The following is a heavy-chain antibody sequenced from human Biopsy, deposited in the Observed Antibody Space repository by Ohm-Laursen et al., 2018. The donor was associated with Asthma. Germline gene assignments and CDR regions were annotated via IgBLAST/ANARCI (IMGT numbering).Heavy chain of an antibody. CDR2: INPSGAGT. D-gene: IGHD2-8*01. V-gene: IGHV1-46*02. Sequence: ASVKVSCKASGFSFDNYFMHWVRQAPGQGLEWMGIINPSGAGTRYAEKFKGRLIVSRDASTSTAFMELRSLRSDDTAIYFCARARETTNYGDSDFDIWGQGTLITVS. CDR1: GFSFDNYF. CDR3: ARARETTNYGDSDFDI. J-gene: IGHJ4*02.